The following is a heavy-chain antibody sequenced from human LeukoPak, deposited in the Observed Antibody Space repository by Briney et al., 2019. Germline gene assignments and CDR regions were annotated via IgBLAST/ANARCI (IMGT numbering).Heavy chain of an antibody. D-gene: IGHD3-22*01. J-gene: IGHJ4*02. CDR1: GFTFSSYS. Sequence: GGSLRLSCAASGFTFSSYSMNWVRQAPGKGLEWVSSISSSSSYIYYADSVKGRFTISRDNAKNPLYLQMNSLRAEDTAVYYCARDMGMNYYDSSGYYQLEFDYWGQGTLVTVSS. CDR3: ARDMGMNYYDSSGYYQLEFDY. V-gene: IGHV3-21*01. CDR2: ISSSSSYI.